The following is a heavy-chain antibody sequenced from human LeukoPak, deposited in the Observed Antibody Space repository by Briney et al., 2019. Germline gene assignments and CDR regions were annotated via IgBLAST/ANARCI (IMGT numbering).Heavy chain of an antibody. CDR3: ARDDILTGQFDY. J-gene: IGHJ4*02. CDR1: GGSFSGYY. D-gene: IGHD3-9*01. CDR2: INHSGST. Sequence: SETLSLTCAVYGGSFSGYYWSWIRQPPGKGLEWIGEINHSGSTNYNPSLKSRVTISVDTSKNQFSLKLSSVTAADTAVYHCARDDILTGQFDYWGQGTLVTVSS. V-gene: IGHV4-34*01.